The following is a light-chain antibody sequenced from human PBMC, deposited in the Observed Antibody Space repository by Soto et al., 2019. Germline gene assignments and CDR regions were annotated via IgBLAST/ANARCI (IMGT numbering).Light chain of an antibody. CDR3: QQRSNWPIT. V-gene: IGKV3D-20*02. J-gene: IGKJ5*01. Sequence: RATLSCRASQSVSSSYLAWYQQKPGQPPRLLIYDASKRATGIPARFSGSGSGTDFTLTISSLEPEDFAVYYCQQRSNWPITFGQGTRLEIK. CDR1: QSVSSSY. CDR2: DAS.